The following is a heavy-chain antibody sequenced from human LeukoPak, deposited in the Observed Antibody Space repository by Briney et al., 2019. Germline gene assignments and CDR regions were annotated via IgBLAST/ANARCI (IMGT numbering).Heavy chain of an antibody. Sequence: GGTLRLSCAGSGFTFSSYGMSWVRQAPGKGLEWVSSISSSSSYIYYADSVKGRFTISRDNAKNSLYLQMDSLRAEDTAVYYCARISVVSTFRSPKYYFDFWGQGTLVTVSS. CDR3: ARISVVSTFRSPKYYFDF. D-gene: IGHD2/OR15-2a*01. CDR1: GFTFSSYG. J-gene: IGHJ4*02. CDR2: ISSSSSYI. V-gene: IGHV3-21*01.